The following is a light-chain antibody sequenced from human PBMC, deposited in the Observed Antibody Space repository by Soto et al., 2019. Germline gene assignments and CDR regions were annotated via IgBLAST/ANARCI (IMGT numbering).Light chain of an antibody. CDR2: GAS. V-gene: IGKV3-20*01. J-gene: IGKJ2*01. CDR3: QQYGGSPMYT. Sequence: EIVLTQSPGTLSLSPGERATLSCRASQSVSSSFLAWYQQKPGQGPRHLIYGASNRATGVPDRFSGSGSGTDFTLTISSLEPEDFAVYYCQQYGGSPMYTFGQGTKLEIK. CDR1: QSVSSSF.